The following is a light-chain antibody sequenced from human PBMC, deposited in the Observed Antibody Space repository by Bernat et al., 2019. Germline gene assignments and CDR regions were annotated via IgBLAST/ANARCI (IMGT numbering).Light chain of an antibody. CDR1: SLRTYY. CDR3: YSRGTGGNHWV. CDR2: GKN. J-gene: IGLJ3*02. V-gene: IGLV3-19*01. Sequence: SSELTQDPAVSVALGQTVRITCQGDSLRTYYASWFQQKPGQAPVLVIYGKNNRPSGIPDRFSGSSSGNTASLSITGAQAEDEADYFCYSRGTGGNHWVFGGVTKLTVL.